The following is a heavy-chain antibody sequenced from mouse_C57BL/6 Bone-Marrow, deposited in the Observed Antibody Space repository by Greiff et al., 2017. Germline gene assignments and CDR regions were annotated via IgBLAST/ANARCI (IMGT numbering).Heavy chain of an antibody. D-gene: IGHD3-1*01. CDR3: ARGASSAMDY. V-gene: IGHV3-1*01. Sequence: EVQLVESGPGMVKPSQSLSLTCTVTGYSITSGYDWHWIRHFPGNKLEWMGYISSSGSPNYNPSLKSLISITHDTSKNHFFLKLNSVTTEDTATYYCARGASSAMDYWGQGTSVTVSS. CDR1: GYSITSGYD. CDR2: ISSSGSP. J-gene: IGHJ4*01.